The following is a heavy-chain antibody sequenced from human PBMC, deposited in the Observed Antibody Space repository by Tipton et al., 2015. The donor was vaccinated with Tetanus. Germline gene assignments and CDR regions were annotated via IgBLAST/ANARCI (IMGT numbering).Heavy chain of an antibody. CDR2: ISGSGGST. CDR1: GFTFSSYA. Sequence: SLRLSCAASGFTFSSYAMSWVRQAPGKGLEWVSAISGSGGSTYYADSVKGRFTISRDNSQNTLYLQMNSLRAEDTAVYYCAKDEGYSSSWYPRSLTFDIWGQGTMVTVSS. CDR3: AKDEGYSSSWYPRSLTFDI. D-gene: IGHD6-13*01. J-gene: IGHJ3*02. V-gene: IGHV3-23*01.